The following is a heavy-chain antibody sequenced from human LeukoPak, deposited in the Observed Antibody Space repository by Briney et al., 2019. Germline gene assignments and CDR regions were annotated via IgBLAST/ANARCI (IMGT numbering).Heavy chain of an antibody. J-gene: IGHJ3*02. Sequence: PGRSLRLSCAASGFTFSSYAMHWVRQAPGKGLEWAAVISSDGNTQYYADSVKGRFTISRDNSNNTLYLQMNSLRADDTAIYYCARRRIVGSTDDAFDIWGQGTMVTLSS. V-gene: IGHV3-30-3*01. D-gene: IGHD1-26*01. CDR2: ISSDGNTQ. CDR3: ARRRIVGSTDDAFDI. CDR1: GFTFSSYA.